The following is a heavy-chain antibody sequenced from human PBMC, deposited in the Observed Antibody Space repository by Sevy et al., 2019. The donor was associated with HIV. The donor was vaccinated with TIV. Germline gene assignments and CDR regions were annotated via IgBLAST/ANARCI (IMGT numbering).Heavy chain of an antibody. V-gene: IGHV1-69*13. CDR3: ARDNGVVAAIRGMDV. CDR2: IITIFGTA. CDR1: GGTFSSYA. J-gene: IGHJ6*02. D-gene: IGHD2-15*01. Sequence: ASVKVSCKASGGTFSSYAISWVRQAPGQGLEWMGGIITIFGTANYAQKFQGRVTITADESTSTAYMELSSLRSEDTAVYYCARDNGVVAAIRGMDVWGQGTTVTVSS.